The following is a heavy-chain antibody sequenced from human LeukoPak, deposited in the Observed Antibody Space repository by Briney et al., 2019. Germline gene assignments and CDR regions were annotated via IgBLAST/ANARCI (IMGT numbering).Heavy chain of an antibody. D-gene: IGHD3-10*01. CDR2: IYYSGST. CDR1: GGSISSYY. Sequence: SETLSLTCTVSGGSISSYYWSWIRQPPGKGLEWIGYIYYSGSTNYNSSLKSRVTISVDTSKNQFSLKLSSVTAADTAVYYCASMVRGVMPYWGQGTLVTVSS. CDR3: ASMVRGVMPY. J-gene: IGHJ4*02. V-gene: IGHV4-59*08.